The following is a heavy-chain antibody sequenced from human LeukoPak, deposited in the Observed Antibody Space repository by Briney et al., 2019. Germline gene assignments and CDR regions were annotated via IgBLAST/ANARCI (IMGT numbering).Heavy chain of an antibody. D-gene: IGHD3-10*01. CDR2: INPGGSSI. V-gene: IGHV3-74*01. Sequence: PGGSLTLSCAASGFTFSSYWMHWVRQVPGKGLVWVARINPGGSSITYPDPVKGRFTISRENSKNTLYLQMNSLRAEDTAVYYCARDTRLMVQGVPPYYYYYMDVWGKGTTVTVSS. CDR1: GFTFSSYW. CDR3: ARDTRLMVQGVPPYYYYYMDV. J-gene: IGHJ6*03.